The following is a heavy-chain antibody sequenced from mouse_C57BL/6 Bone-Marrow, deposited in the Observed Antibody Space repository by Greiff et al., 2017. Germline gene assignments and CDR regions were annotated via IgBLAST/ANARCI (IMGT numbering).Heavy chain of an antibody. CDR3: ARTLYYYGSLGYAMDD. V-gene: IGHV1-85*01. Sequence: VQLQQSGPELVKPGASVKLSCKASGYTFTSYDINWVKQRPGQGLEWIGWIYPRDGSTKYNEKFKGKATLTVDTSSSTAYMELHSLTSEDSAVYFCARTLYYYGSLGYAMDDWGQGTSVTVSS. D-gene: IGHD1-1*01. J-gene: IGHJ4*01. CDR1: GYTFTSYD. CDR2: IYPRDGST.